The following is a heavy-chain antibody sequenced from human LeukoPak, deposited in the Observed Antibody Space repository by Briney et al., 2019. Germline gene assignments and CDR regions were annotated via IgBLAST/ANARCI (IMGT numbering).Heavy chain of an antibody. Sequence: GGSLRLSCAASGFTFSSSAMSWVRQVPGKGLEWVSGISASGGSTSYADSVRGRFTISRDNSKNTLYVQMNSLRDEDTAVCYCAKDQRWESPHYLDSWGQGTLVTVSS. CDR2: ISASGGST. CDR3: AKDQRWESPHYLDS. V-gene: IGHV3-23*01. D-gene: IGHD1-26*01. CDR1: GFTFSSSA. J-gene: IGHJ4*02.